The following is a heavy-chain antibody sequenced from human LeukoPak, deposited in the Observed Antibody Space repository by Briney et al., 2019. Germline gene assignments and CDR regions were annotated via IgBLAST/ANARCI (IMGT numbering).Heavy chain of an antibody. J-gene: IGHJ2*01. V-gene: IGHV1-69*13. D-gene: IGHD3-3*01. Sequence: GASVTVSCKASGGTSTNYAFSWVRQAPGQGLEWMGGIIPMFSTSRYAQKFEGRVTITADESTSTASMELGSLRSEDTAVYYCGRGPYDFGSDYHHWYFDLWGRGTLVTVSS. CDR1: GGTSTNYA. CDR3: GRGPYDFGSDYHHWYFDL. CDR2: IIPMFSTS.